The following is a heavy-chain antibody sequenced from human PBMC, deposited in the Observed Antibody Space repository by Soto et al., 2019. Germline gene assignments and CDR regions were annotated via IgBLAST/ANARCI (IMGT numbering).Heavy chain of an antibody. V-gene: IGHV1-18*01. J-gene: IGHJ6*02. CDR1: GYTFTRSG. D-gene: IGHD5-12*01. CDR2: ISTYNGDT. Sequence: AASVKVSCTASGYTFTRSGISWVRQAPGQGLEWMGWISTYNGDTNYAQTFQGRVTMTTDTSTSTVHMEVRSLRSDDTAVYYCAREGVAPYYYYGMDVWGQGTPVTVSS. CDR3: AREGVAPYYYYGMDV.